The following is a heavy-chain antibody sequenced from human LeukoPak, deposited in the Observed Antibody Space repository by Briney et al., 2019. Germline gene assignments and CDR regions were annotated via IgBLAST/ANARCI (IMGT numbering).Heavy chain of an antibody. CDR2: IYHTGST. V-gene: IGHV4-30-2*01. D-gene: IGHD3-22*01. CDR3: ARGYYDSSGYYLDY. Sequence: PSETLSLTCAVSGGSISSGGYSWSWIRQPPGKGLEWIGYIYHTGSTCYNPSLKSRVTISVDRSENQFSLKLGSVTAADTAVYYCARGYYDSSGYYLDYWAREPWSPSPQ. CDR1: GGSISSGGYS. J-gene: IGHJ4*02.